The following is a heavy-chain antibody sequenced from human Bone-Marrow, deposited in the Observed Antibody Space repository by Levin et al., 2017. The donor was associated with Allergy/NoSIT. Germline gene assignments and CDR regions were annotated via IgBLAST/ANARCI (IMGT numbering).Heavy chain of an antibody. V-gene: IGHV3-72*01. J-gene: IGHJ4*02. CDR2: IRNKANNYAT. CDR3: VREKGGRAYNFDC. CDR1: GFTSSAFY. Sequence: GGSLRLSCAVSGFTSSAFYMDWVRQAPGKGLEWVGRIRNKANNYATEYAASVKGRFTISGDESQNSLYLQMNSLKTEDTAVYYCVREKGGRAYNFDCWGQGTLVTVSS. D-gene: IGHD5-24*01.